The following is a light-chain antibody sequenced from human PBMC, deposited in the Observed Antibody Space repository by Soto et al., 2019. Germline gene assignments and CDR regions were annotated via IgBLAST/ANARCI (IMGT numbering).Light chain of an antibody. CDR1: NSNIGAGYD. Sequence: QSVLTQPPSVSGAPGQSVSISCTGTNSNIGAGYDVHWYQQLPGAAPRLLIFDTHDRPSGVPDRFSGSKSGTSATLAITGLQAEDEADYFCQSYDNKLSGSEVFGGGTKVTVL. CDR3: QSYDNKLSGSEV. J-gene: IGLJ3*02. V-gene: IGLV1-40*01. CDR2: DTH.